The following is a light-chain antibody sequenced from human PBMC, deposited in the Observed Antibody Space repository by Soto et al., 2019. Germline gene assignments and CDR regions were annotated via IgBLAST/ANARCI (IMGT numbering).Light chain of an antibody. CDR3: AAWDDNLNGWV. Sequence: QSVLTQPPSASGTPRQRVTISCSGGTSNIGGNPVNWYQQLPGTAPKLLIFVDNQRPSGVSDRFSGSKSGTSASLAISGLHSEDEAEYYCAAWDDNLNGWVFGGGTQLTVL. J-gene: IGLJ3*02. CDR2: VDN. V-gene: IGLV1-44*01. CDR1: TSNIGGNP.